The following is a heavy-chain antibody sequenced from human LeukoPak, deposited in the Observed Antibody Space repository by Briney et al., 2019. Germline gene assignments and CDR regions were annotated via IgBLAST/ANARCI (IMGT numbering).Heavy chain of an antibody. CDR3: ARDPPRPHTAMVSYYFDY. Sequence: GRSLRLSCAATGFTFSSYAMHWVRQAPGKGLEWVAVISYDGSNKYYADSVKGRFTISRDNSKNTLYLQMNSLRAEDTAVYYCARDPPRPHTAMVSYYFDYWGQGTLVTVSS. D-gene: IGHD5-18*01. CDR1: GFTFSSYA. J-gene: IGHJ4*02. V-gene: IGHV3-30-3*01. CDR2: ISYDGSNK.